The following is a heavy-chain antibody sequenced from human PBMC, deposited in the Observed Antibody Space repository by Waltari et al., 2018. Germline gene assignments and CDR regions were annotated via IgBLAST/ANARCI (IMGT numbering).Heavy chain of an antibody. J-gene: IGHJ4*02. D-gene: IGHD6-13*01. CDR2: IYYSGST. CDR3: ARDPQQLVRGGLDY. CDR1: GGSISSSSYY. V-gene: IGHV4-39*07. Sequence: QLQLQESGPGLVKPSETLSLTCTVSGGSISSSSYYWGWIRQPPGKGLEWIGSIYYSGSTYYNPSLKSRVTISVDTSKNQFSLKLSSVTAADTAVYYCARDPQQLVRGGLDYWGQGTLVTVSS.